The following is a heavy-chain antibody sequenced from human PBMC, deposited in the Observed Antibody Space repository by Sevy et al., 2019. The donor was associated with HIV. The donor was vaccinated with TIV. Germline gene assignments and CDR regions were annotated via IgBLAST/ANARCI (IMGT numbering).Heavy chain of an antibody. CDR2: IYYSGST. V-gene: IGHV4-59*01. CDR1: GGSISSYY. D-gene: IGHD3-10*01. CDR3: ARGSTMVRGVQDAFDI. Sequence: SETLSLTCTVSGGSISSYYWSWIRQPPGKGLEWIGYIYYSGSTNYNPSLKSRVTISVDTSKNQFSLKLSSVTAADTAVYYCARGSTMVRGVQDAFDIWGQGTMVTVSS. J-gene: IGHJ3*02.